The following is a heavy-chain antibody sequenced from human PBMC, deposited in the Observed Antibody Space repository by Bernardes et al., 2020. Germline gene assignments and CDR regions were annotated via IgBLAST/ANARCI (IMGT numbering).Heavy chain of an antibody. CDR1: GFTFSSSS. CDR2: ISSSSSYL. CDR3: ARTFDY. J-gene: IGHJ4*02. Sequence: VWALIPSCAASGFTFSSSSMNWVRQAPGTGLEWVSSISSSSSYLYYADSVKGRFTISRDNAKNSLYLQMNSLRAEDTAVYYCARTFDYWGQGTLVTVSS. V-gene: IGHV3-21*01.